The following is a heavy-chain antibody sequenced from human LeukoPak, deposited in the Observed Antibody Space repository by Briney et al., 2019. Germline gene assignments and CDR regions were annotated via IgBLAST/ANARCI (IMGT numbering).Heavy chain of an antibody. CDR3: ARAYCTNGVCYYYYYYGMDV. CDR2: ISSSSSYI. CDR1: GFTFSSYS. V-gene: IGHV3-21*01. J-gene: IGHJ6*02. Sequence: GGSLRLPCAASGFTFSSYSMNWVRQAPGKGLEWVSSISSSSSYIYYADSVKGRFTISRDNAKNSLYLQMNSLRAEDTAVYYCARAYCTNGVCYYYYYYGMDVWGQGTTVTVSS. D-gene: IGHD2-8*01.